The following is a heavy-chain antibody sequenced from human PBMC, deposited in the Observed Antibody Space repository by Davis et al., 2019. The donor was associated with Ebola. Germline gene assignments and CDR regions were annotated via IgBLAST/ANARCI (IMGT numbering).Heavy chain of an antibody. V-gene: IGHV3-30*18. D-gene: IGHD2-2*01. Sequence: PGGSLRLSCAASGFTFGSYAMHWVRQAPGKGLEWVAVLSYDGTYKYYGDSVNGRFSISRDNSKNTLYLQMNSLRPEDTAVYYCAKDRRDIVVVPAANSFDDWGQGTLVTVSS. CDR1: GFTFGSYA. CDR3: AKDRRDIVVVPAANSFDD. CDR2: LSYDGTYK. J-gene: IGHJ4*02.